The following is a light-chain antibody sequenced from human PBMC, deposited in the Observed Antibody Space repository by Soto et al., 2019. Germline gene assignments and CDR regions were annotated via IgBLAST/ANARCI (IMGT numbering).Light chain of an antibody. Sequence: QSALTQPASVSGSPGQSITISCTGTSSDVGGYNYVSWYQHHPDKAPKLIIYDVSNRPSGVSNRFSGSKSGNTASLTISGLQPEDEADYYCSSYTTSNTRQVVFGTGTKSPS. CDR1: SSDVGGYNY. V-gene: IGLV2-14*03. CDR2: DVS. J-gene: IGLJ1*01. CDR3: SSYTTSNTRQVV.